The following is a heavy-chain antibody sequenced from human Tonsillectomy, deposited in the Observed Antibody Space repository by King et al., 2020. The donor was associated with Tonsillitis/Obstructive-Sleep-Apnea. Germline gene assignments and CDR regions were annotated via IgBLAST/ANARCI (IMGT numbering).Heavy chain of an antibody. CDR2: IDPSDSYT. Sequence: QLVQSGAEVKKPGESLRISCKGSGYSFTNYWIDWVRQMPGKGLEWMGTIDPSDSYTNYSPSFQGHVTIPADKSISTAYVQWSSLKASDTAMYYCARRYFDGHYYYYMDVWGKGTTLTVSS. V-gene: IGHV5-10-1*01. CDR3: ARRYFDGHYYYYMDV. CDR1: GYSFTNYW. J-gene: IGHJ6*03. D-gene: IGHD3-9*01.